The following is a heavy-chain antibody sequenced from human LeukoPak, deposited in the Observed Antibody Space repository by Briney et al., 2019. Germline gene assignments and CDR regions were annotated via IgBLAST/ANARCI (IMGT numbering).Heavy chain of an antibody. Sequence: GGSLRLSCGASGFIFSHYWMSWVRQAPGKGLEWVANIKQDGSVKYYVDSLKGRFTIPRDNARNSVYLQMNSLRAEDTAVYYCARIGYSSSSFDYWGQGTLVTVSS. J-gene: IGHJ4*02. CDR2: IKQDGSVK. CDR3: ARIGYSSSSFDY. CDR1: GFIFSHYW. D-gene: IGHD6-6*01. V-gene: IGHV3-7*01.